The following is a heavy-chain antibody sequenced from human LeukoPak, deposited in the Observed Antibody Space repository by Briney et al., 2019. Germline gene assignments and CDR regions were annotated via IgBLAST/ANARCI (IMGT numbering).Heavy chain of an antibody. CDR1: GYTFTSYG. CDR2: ISAYNGNT. Sequence: ASVKVSCKASGYTFTSYGISWVRQAPGQGLEWMGWISAYNGNTNYAQKLQGRVTMTTDTSTSTAYMELRSLRSDDTAVYYCARDPYDSSGYSYYYYMDVWGKGTTVTVSS. D-gene: IGHD3-22*01. J-gene: IGHJ6*03. V-gene: IGHV1-18*01. CDR3: ARDPYDSSGYSYYYYMDV.